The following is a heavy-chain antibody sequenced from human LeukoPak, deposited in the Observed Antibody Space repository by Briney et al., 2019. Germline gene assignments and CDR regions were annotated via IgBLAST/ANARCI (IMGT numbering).Heavy chain of an antibody. CDR1: GYTFTDYY. J-gene: IGHJ4*02. Sequence: ASVKVSCKASGYTFTDYYMHWVRQAPGQGLEWMGWINPNSGGTNFAHKFRGRVAMTRDTSISTAYMELGSLRSGDTAVYYCARARWQLVPYFDSWGQGTLVTVSS. CDR2: INPNSGGT. CDR3: ARARWQLVPYFDS. D-gene: IGHD6-6*01. V-gene: IGHV1-2*07.